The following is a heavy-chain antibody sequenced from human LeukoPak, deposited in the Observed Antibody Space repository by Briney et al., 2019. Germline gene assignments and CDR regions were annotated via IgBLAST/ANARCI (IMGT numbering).Heavy chain of an antibody. J-gene: IGHJ4*02. V-gene: IGHV3-30*02. CDR1: GFTFSSYG. CDR3: AKDTGSGWWYFDY. CDR2: IRYDGSNK. Sequence: PGGSLRLSCAASGFTFSSYGMHWVRQAPGKGLEWVAFIRYDGSNKYYADSVKGRFTISRDNSKNTLYLQMNSLRAEDTAVYYCAKDTGSGWWYFDYWGQGTLVTVSS. D-gene: IGHD6-19*01.